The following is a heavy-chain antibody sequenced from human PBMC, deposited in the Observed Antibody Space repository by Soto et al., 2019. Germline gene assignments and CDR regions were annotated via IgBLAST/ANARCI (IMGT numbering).Heavy chain of an antibody. V-gene: IGHV4-34*01. CDR3: ARTYSSCWSPFEY. CDR1: GGSFSGYY. CDR2: INQSGST. D-gene: IGHD6-13*01. J-gene: IGHJ4*02. Sequence: QVQLQQWGAGLLKPSETLSLTCAVYGGSFSGYYWSWIRQPPGKGLEWIGEINQSGSTNYNPSLKSRVTLSVDTSTNQFSLKLGSVTAADTAVHSGARTYSSCWSPFEYWGQGTLVTVSS.